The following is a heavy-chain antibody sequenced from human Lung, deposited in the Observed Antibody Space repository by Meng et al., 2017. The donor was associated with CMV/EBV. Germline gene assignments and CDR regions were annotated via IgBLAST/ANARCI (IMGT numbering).Heavy chain of an antibody. CDR2: ISTSATYI. D-gene: IGHD3-9*01. Sequence: GGSXRLSCAASGFTFGGYNMHWVRQAPGKGLEWVSSISTSATYIYYADSVKGRFTISRVNAKNSLFLQMNSLRAEDTAVYYCAGHYDILTGLSAWGHGTLVTVSS. CDR3: AGHYDILTGLSA. J-gene: IGHJ5*01. CDR1: GFTFGGYN. V-gene: IGHV3-21*06.